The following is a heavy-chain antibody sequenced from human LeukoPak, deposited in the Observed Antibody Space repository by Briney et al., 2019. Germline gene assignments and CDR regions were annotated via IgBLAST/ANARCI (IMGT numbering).Heavy chain of an antibody. CDR3: ARLHSSRAEEFDP. J-gene: IGHJ5*02. Sequence: SETLSLTCTVSGGSISGYYWSWIRQPPGKGLEWLGYIYYSGTTNYNPSLRSRVTISVDTSKNQFSLRLSSVTATDTAVYYCARLHSSRAEEFDPWGQGTLVTVSS. V-gene: IGHV4-59*01. CDR1: GGSISGYY. CDR2: IYYSGTT.